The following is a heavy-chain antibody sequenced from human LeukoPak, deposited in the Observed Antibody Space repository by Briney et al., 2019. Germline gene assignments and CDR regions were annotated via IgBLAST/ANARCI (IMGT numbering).Heavy chain of an antibody. CDR3: ATAPPATEGAFDI. CDR1: GYTLTELS. D-gene: IGHD1-26*01. CDR2: FDPEDGET. Sequence: GASVNVSCKVSGYTLTELSMHWVRQAPGKGLEWMGGFDPEDGETIYAQKFQGRVTMTEDTSTDTAYMELSSLRSEDTAVYYCATAPPATEGAFDIWGQGTMVTVSS. J-gene: IGHJ3*02. V-gene: IGHV1-24*01.